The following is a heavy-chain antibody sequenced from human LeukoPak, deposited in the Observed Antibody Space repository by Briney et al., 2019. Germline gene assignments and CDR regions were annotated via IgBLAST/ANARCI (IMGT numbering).Heavy chain of an antibody. V-gene: IGHV4-59*11. J-gene: IGHJ4*02. Sequence: SETLSLTCTVSGGSISSHYWSWIRQPPGKGLEWIGYIYYSGSTNYNPSLKSRVTISVDTSKNQFSLKLSSVTAADTAVYYCARAYYDILTGLYYFDYWGQGTLVTVSS. CDR1: GGSISSHY. D-gene: IGHD3-9*01. CDR2: IYYSGST. CDR3: ARAYYDILTGLYYFDY.